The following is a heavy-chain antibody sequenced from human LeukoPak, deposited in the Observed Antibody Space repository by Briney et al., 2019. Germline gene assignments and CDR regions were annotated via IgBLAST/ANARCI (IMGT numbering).Heavy chain of an antibody. CDR1: GFTFSSYE. CDR3: ARRAIAEGFDY. CDR2: ISNSGRTI. J-gene: IGHJ4*02. Sequence: PGGSLRLSCAVSGFTFSSYEMNWVRQAPGKGLEWVSYISNSGRTIYYADSVKGRFTISRDNAKNSLFLQMNSLRVEDTAVYYCARRAIAEGFDYWGQGTLVTVS. D-gene: IGHD6-13*01. V-gene: IGHV3-48*03.